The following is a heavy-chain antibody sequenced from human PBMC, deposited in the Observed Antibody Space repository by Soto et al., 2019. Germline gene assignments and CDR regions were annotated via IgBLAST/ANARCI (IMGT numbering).Heavy chain of an antibody. Sequence: PSETLSLTCTFSGGSISSGDYYWSWIRQPPGKGLEWIGYIYYSGSTYYNPSLKSRVTISVDTSKNQFSLKLSSVTAADTAVYYCASRAATTVTTFYWGQGTLVTVSS. CDR1: GGSISSGDYY. CDR2: IYYSGST. J-gene: IGHJ4*02. D-gene: IGHD4-4*01. CDR3: ASRAATTVTTFY. V-gene: IGHV4-30-4*01.